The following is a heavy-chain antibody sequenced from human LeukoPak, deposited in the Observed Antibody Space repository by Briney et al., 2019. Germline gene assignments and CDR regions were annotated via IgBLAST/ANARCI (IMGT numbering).Heavy chain of an antibody. Sequence: GGSLRLSCAASGFTFSSYAMHWVRQAPGKGLEWVAVISYDGSNKYYADSVKGRFTISRDNSKNTLYLQMNSLRAEDTAVYYCARDHSSGWYGGYFQHWGQGTLVTVSS. CDR1: GFTFSSYA. J-gene: IGHJ1*01. CDR2: ISYDGSNK. V-gene: IGHV3-30-3*01. D-gene: IGHD6-19*01. CDR3: ARDHSSGWYGGYFQH.